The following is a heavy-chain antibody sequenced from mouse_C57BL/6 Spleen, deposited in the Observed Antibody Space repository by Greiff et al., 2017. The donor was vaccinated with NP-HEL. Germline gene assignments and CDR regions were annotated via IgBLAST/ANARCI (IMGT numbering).Heavy chain of an antibody. J-gene: IGHJ3*01. CDR3: ARCGDYDGFGFAY. CDR2: IDPSDSYT. V-gene: IGHV1-50*01. D-gene: IGHD2-4*01. Sequence: VQLQQPGAELVKPGASVKLSCKASGYTFTSYWMQWVKQRPGQGLAWIGEIDPSDSYTNYNQKFKGKATLTVDPSSSTAYMQRSSLTSEDSAVYYCARCGDYDGFGFAYWGQGTLVTVSA. CDR1: GYTFTSYW.